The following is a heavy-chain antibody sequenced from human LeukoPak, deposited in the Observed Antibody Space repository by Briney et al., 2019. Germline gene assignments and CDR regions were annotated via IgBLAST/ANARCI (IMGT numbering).Heavy chain of an antibody. Sequence: SETLSLTCAVYGGSFSGYYWSWIRQPPGKGLEWIGEINHSGSTNYNPSLKSRVTISVDTSKNQFSLKLSSVTAVDTAVYYCARGGLYSGSYYNWFDPWGQGTLVTVSS. CDR3: ARGGLYSGSYYNWFDP. CDR2: INHSGST. CDR1: GGSFSGYY. J-gene: IGHJ5*02. V-gene: IGHV4-34*01. D-gene: IGHD1-26*01.